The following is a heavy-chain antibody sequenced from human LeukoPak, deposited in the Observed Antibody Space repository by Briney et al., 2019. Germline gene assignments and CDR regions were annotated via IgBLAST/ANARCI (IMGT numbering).Heavy chain of an antibody. D-gene: IGHD6-19*01. CDR2: MNPNSGNT. CDR1: GYTFASYD. CDR3: SVAGAYYYGMDV. V-gene: IGHV1-8*01. J-gene: IGHJ6*02. Sequence: ASVKVSCKASGYTFASYDINWVRQATGQGLEWMGWMNPNSGNTGYAQKSQGRVTMTRNTSISTAYMEPSSLRSVDTAVYYCSVAGAYYYGMDVWGQGTTVTVSS.